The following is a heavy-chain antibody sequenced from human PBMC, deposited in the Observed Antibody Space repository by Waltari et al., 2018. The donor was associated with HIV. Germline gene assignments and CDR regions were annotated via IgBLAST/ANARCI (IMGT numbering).Heavy chain of an antibody. V-gene: IGHV1-3*01. J-gene: IGHJ4*02. D-gene: IGHD6-6*01. CDR3: ARGHEYSSSSTPANFDY. CDR1: GYTFTSYA. Sequence: QVQLVQSGAEVKKPGASVKVSCKASGYTFTSYAMHWVRQAPGQRLEWMGWINAGNGNIEYSQKFQGRVTITRDTSASTAYMELSSLRSEDTAVYYCARGHEYSSSSTPANFDYWGQGTLVTVSS. CDR2: INAGNGNI.